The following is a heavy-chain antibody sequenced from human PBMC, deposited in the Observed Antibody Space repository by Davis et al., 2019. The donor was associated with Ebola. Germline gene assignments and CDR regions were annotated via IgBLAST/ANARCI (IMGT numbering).Heavy chain of an antibody. CDR2: IKGDGSET. D-gene: IGHD1-1*01. CDR1: GFTFSTNC. Sequence: GESLKISCAASGFTFSTNCMNWLRQAPGKGPEWVANIKGDGSETYYVDSVKGRFSISRDNAKNSVYLQMNTLRVDDTAVYYCAKHDTHYYYGVDVWGQGTTVTVSS. CDR3: AKHDTHYYYGVDV. V-gene: IGHV3-7*01. J-gene: IGHJ6*02.